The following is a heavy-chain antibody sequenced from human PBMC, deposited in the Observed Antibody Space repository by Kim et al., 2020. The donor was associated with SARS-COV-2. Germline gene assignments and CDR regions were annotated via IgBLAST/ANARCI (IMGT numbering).Heavy chain of an antibody. J-gene: IGHJ6*02. CDR3: ARDLGIAVAEGLGMDV. D-gene: IGHD6-19*01. Sequence: SETLSLTCTVSGGSISSSSYYWGWIRQPPGKGLEWIGSIYYSGSTYYNPSLKSRVTISVDTSKNQFSLKLSSVTAADTAVYYCARDLGIAVAEGLGMDVWGQGTTVTVSS. CDR1: GGSISSSSYY. V-gene: IGHV4-39*07. CDR2: IYYSGST.